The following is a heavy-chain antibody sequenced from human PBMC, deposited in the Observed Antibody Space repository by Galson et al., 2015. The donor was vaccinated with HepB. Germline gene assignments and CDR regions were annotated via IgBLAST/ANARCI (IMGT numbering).Heavy chain of an antibody. V-gene: IGHV3-48*02. CDR1: GFTFSSYN. Sequence: SLRLSCAASGFTFSSYNMNWVRQAPGKGLEWVSYISGSSDTMYYADSVKGRFTISRDNAEISLYLQMSSLRDEDTAVYYCARLYDFEMSDLGRMDVWGQGATFTVSS. J-gene: IGHJ6*02. D-gene: IGHD3-3*01. CDR3: ARLYDFEMSDLGRMDV. CDR2: ISGSSDTM.